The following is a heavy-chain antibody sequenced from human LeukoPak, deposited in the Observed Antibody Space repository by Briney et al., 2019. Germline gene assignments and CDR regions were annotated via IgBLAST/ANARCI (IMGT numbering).Heavy chain of an antibody. Sequence: ASVKVSCKASGYTFTSYGVSWVRQAPGQGLEWMGWINPNSGGTNYAQKFQGRVTTTRDTSISTAYMELSRLRSDDTAVYYCARGPSSYSGYGAFDYWGQGTLVTVSS. CDR2: INPNSGGT. J-gene: IGHJ4*02. CDR3: ARGPSSYSGYGAFDY. V-gene: IGHV1-2*02. CDR1: GYTFTSYG. D-gene: IGHD5-12*01.